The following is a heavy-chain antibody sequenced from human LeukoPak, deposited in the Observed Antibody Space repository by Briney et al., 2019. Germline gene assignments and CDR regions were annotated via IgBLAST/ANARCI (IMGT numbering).Heavy chain of an antibody. D-gene: IGHD1-1*01. V-gene: IGHV3-7*01. CDR3: ATSSWNDGDGVFDY. J-gene: IGHJ4*02. CDR2: INKDGSQK. Sequence: PGGSLRLSCAASRFSFSGFWMTWVRQAPGKGLEWVANINKDGSQKYYVDSVEGRFTIFRDNAKNSLYLQMNSLRAEDTAVYYCATSSWNDGDGVFDYWGQGTLVTASS. CDR1: RFSFSGFW.